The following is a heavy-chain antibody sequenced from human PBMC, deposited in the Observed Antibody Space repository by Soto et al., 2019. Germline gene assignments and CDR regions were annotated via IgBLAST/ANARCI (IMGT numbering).Heavy chain of an antibody. CDR1: GYSFTSYW. D-gene: IGHD3-3*01. Sequence: PGESLKISCKGSGYSFTSYWIGWVRQMPGKGLEWMGIIYPGDSDTRYSPSFQGQVTISADKSISTAYLQWSSLKASDTAMYYCARTGYDFWSGLTHGMDVWGQGTTVTVSS. CDR2: IYPGDSDT. V-gene: IGHV5-51*01. CDR3: ARTGYDFWSGLTHGMDV. J-gene: IGHJ6*02.